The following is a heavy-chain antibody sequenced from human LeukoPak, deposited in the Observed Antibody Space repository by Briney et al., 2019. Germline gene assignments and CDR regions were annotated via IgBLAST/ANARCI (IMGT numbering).Heavy chain of an antibody. Sequence: GGSLRLSCAASGFTFSSYALHWVRQAPGKGLEYVSAISSNGGSTYYANSVKGGFTISRDNSKNTLYLQMGSLRAEDMAVYYCARDSCSGGSCYMDPWGQGTLVTVSS. J-gene: IGHJ5*02. V-gene: IGHV3-64*01. CDR2: ISSNGGST. D-gene: IGHD2-15*01. CDR1: GFTFSSYA. CDR3: ARDSCSGGSCYMDP.